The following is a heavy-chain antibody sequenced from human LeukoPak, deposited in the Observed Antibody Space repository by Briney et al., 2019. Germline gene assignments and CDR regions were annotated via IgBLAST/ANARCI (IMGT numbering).Heavy chain of an antibody. CDR1: GGSISSYY. D-gene: IGHD3-22*01. V-gene: IGHV4-59*12. Sequence: SETLSLTCTVSGGSISSYYWSWIRQPPGKGLEWIGYIYYSGSTNYNPSLKSRVTISVDTSKNQFSLKLSSVTAADTAVYYCARDKPHYYDSSGYYTNYYYYGMDVWGQGTTVTVSS. CDR3: ARDKPHYYDSSGYYTNYYYYGMDV. CDR2: IYYSGST. J-gene: IGHJ6*02.